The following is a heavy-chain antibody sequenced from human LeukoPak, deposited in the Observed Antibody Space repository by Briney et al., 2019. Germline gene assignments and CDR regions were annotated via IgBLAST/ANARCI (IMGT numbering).Heavy chain of an antibody. D-gene: IGHD4-17*01. CDR1: GFTFSSYG. Sequence: GGSLRLSCAASGFTFSSYGMHWVRQAPGKGLEWVAFIRYDGSNKYYADSVKGRFTISRDNSKNTLNLHMNSLRADDTAVYYCARWAGDGHDYGDLRYYYYYYMDVWGKGTTVTISS. V-gene: IGHV3-30*02. CDR2: IRYDGSNK. J-gene: IGHJ6*03. CDR3: ARWAGDGHDYGDLRYYYYYYMDV.